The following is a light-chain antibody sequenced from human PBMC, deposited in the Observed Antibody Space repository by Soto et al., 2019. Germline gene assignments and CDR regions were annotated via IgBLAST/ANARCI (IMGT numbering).Light chain of an antibody. CDR3: SSYTSSSTPVV. J-gene: IGLJ2*01. CDR2: EVS. V-gene: IGLV2-14*01. CDR1: SSDVGGYNY. Sequence: QSALTQPASVSGSPGQSITISCTGTSSDVGGYNYVSWYQQHPGKAPKLMIYEVSNRPPGISNRFSGSKSGNTASLTISGLQAEDEADYYCSSYTSSSTPVVFGGGIKLTVL.